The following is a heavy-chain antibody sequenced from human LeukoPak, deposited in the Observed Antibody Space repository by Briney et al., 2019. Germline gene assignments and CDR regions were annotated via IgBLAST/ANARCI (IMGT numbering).Heavy chain of an antibody. V-gene: IGHV4-39*01. CDR2: ICYSGST. Sequence: SETLSLTCIVSGGSISRTNYYWGWIRRSPGKGLEWIGSICYSGSTQYSASYNPSLKSRVTISLDTYKNQFSLSLSSVTAADTAVYYCASQAHAFDRWGQGTLVTVSS. J-gene: IGHJ5*02. CDR3: ASQAHAFDR. CDR1: GGSISRTNYY.